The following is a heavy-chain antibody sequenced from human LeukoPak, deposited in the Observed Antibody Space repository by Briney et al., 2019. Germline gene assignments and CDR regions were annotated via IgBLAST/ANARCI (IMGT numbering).Heavy chain of an antibody. Sequence: GASVKVSCKASRGTFSSYAISWVRQAPGQGLEWMGWINTNTGNPTYAQGFTGRFVFSLDTSVSTAYLQISSLKAEDTAVYYCARDYGRWFGELHTSIVGALTNPVYFDYWGQGTLVTVSS. D-gene: IGHD3-10*01. CDR2: INTNTGNP. V-gene: IGHV7-4-1*02. J-gene: IGHJ4*02. CDR1: RGTFSSYA. CDR3: ARDYGRWFGELHTSIVGALTNPVYFDY.